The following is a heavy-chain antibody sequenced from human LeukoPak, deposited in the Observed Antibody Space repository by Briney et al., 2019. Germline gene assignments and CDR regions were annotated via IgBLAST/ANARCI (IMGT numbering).Heavy chain of an antibody. V-gene: IGHV1-2*02. Sequence: ASVKVSCKASGYTFTGYYMHWVRQAPGQGLEWMGWINPNSGGTNYAQKFQGRVTMTRDTSISTAYMELSRLRSDDTAVYYCARVAAAGDGMDVWGQRTTVTVSS. J-gene: IGHJ6*02. CDR1: GYTFTGYY. CDR3: ARVAAAGDGMDV. D-gene: IGHD6-13*01. CDR2: INPNSGGT.